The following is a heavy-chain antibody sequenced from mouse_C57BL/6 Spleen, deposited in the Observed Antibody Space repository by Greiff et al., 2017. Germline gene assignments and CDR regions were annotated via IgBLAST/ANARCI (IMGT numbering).Heavy chain of an antibody. D-gene: IGHD2-3*01. CDR2: IYPGDGDT. V-gene: IGHV1-80*01. Sequence: VQLQQPGAELVKPGASVKISCKASGYAFSSYWMNWVKQRPGPGLEWIGQIYPGDGDTNYNGKFKGKATLTADKSSSTAYMQLSSLTSDDSAVYFSARRRGDDGYLDFDYWGQGTTLTVSS. CDR1: GYAFSSYW. J-gene: IGHJ2*01. CDR3: ARRRGDDGYLDFDY.